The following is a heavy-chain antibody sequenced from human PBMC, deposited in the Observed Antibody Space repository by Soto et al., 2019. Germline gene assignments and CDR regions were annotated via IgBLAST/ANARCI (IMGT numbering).Heavy chain of an antibody. J-gene: IGHJ6*02. CDR1: GFTFSSYG. V-gene: IGHV3-30*18. D-gene: IGHD2-2*01. Sequence: GGSLRLSCAASGFTFSSYGMHWVRQAPGKGLEWVAVISYDGSNKYYADSVKGRFTISRDNSKNTLYLQMNSLRAEDTAVYYCAKDRGYCSSTSCPGENYYYGMDVWGQGTTVTAP. CDR3: AKDRGYCSSTSCPGENYYYGMDV. CDR2: ISYDGSNK.